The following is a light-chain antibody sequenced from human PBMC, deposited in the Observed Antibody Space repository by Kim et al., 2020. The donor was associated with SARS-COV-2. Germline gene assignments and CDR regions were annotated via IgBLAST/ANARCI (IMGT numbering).Light chain of an antibody. Sequence: PGKTAKMTCGGNNIGTKSVHWYQQKPGQAPVMVIFYDTDRPSGIPERVSGSNSGNTATLTISRAEAGDEADYYCQVWDSSSDHPVFGGGTQLTVL. CDR3: QVWDSSSDHPV. J-gene: IGLJ3*02. V-gene: IGLV3-21*04. CDR1: NIGTKS. CDR2: YDT.